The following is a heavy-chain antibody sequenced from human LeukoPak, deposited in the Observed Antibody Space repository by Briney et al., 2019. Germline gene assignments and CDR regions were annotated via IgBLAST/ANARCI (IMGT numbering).Heavy chain of an antibody. V-gene: IGHV4-4*07. D-gene: IGHD3-3*01. CDR1: VGSISGYY. CDR3: ARDLGFWSGPDY. Sequence: SETLSLTRSVSVGSISGYYWSWIRQPAGQGLQWIGRIYSSGSTNYNPSLTSRVTMSVDTSKNQFSLRLSSVTAADPAVYYCARDLGFWSGPDYWGQGTLVTVSS. CDR2: IYSSGST. J-gene: IGHJ4*02.